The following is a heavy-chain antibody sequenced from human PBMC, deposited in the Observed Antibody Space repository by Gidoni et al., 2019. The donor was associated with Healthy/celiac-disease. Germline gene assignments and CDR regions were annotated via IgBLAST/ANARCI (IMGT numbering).Heavy chain of an antibody. J-gene: IGHJ6*02. CDR2: ISWNSGSI. Sequence: EVQLVESGGALVQPVRSLRLPCAAPGFPFDDYAMHWVRQAPGKGLEWVSGISWNSGSIGYADSVKGRFTISRDNAKNSLYLQMNSLRAEDTALYYCAKDINVYNYYYGMDVWGQGTTVTVSS. V-gene: IGHV3-9*01. CDR3: AKDINVYNYYYGMDV. CDR1: GFPFDDYA.